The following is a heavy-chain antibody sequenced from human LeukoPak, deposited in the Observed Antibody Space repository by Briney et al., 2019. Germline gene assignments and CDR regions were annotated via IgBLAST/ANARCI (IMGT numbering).Heavy chain of an antibody. V-gene: IGHV4-59*01. CDR3: ARVVYSSGWYRNDY. Sequence: SETLTLTCTVSGGSISSYYWSWIRQPPGKGLEWIGYIYYSGSTNYNPSLKSRVTISVDTSKNQFSLKLSSVTAADTAVYYCARVVYSSGWYRNDYWGQGTLVTVSS. J-gene: IGHJ4*02. D-gene: IGHD6-19*01. CDR1: GGSISSYY. CDR2: IYYSGST.